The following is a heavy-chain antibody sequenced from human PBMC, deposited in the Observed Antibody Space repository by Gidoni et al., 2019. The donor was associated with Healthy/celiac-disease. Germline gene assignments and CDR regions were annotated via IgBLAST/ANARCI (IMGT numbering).Heavy chain of an antibody. V-gene: IGHV2-5*02. CDR1: GFSLSTSGVG. Sequence: QITLKESGPPLVKPTQTLTLTCTFSGFSLSTSGVGVGWIRQPPGKDLEWLALIYWDDDKRYSPSLKSRLTITKDTSKNQVVLTMTNMDPVDTATYYCAHSLYDFWSEGAFDIWGQGTMVTVSS. CDR2: IYWDDDK. J-gene: IGHJ3*02. CDR3: AHSLYDFWSEGAFDI. D-gene: IGHD3-3*01.